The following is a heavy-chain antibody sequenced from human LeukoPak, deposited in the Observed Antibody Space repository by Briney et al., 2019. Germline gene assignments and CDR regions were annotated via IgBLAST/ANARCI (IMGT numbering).Heavy chain of an antibody. V-gene: IGHV3-74*01. CDR3: ARDDGTHFFDY. CDR2: ISNDGSST. D-gene: IGHD1-26*01. J-gene: IGHJ4*02. Sequence: GGSLRLSCAASGFTFSSYWMHWVRQAPGKGLVWVSRISNDGSSTIYADSVKGRLTISRDNSKNTLYLQMNSLRTEDTAVYYCARDDGTHFFDYWGQGTLVTVSS. CDR1: GFTFSSYW.